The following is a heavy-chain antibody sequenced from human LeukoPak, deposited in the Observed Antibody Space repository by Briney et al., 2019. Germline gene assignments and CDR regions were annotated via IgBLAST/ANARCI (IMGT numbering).Heavy chain of an antibody. D-gene: IGHD5-24*01. CDR1: GFTFSSYW. J-gene: IGHJ4*02. Sequence: GGSLRLSCAASGFTFSSYWMSWVRQAPGKGLEWVANIKQDGSEKYYVDSVKGRFTISRDNAKNSLYLQMNSLRAEDTAVYYCARGGRWLQLRGYFDHWGQGTLVTVSS. CDR2: IKQDGSEK. CDR3: ARGGRWLQLRGYFDH. V-gene: IGHV3-7*01.